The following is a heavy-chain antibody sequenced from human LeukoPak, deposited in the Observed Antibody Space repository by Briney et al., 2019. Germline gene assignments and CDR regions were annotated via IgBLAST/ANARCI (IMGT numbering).Heavy chain of an antibody. CDR1: GGSISGTNW. CDR2: ISLAGQT. Sequence: SETLSLTCGVSGGSISGTNWWSWVRQPPGQVLEWLGEISLAGQTNYNPSLTCRVTMSLDKSSNHLSLHLTSVTAADTATYFCSRESGPFCPFGYWGQGTLVIVSS. V-gene: IGHV4-4*02. J-gene: IGHJ4*02. D-gene: IGHD1-26*01. CDR3: SRESGPFCPFGY.